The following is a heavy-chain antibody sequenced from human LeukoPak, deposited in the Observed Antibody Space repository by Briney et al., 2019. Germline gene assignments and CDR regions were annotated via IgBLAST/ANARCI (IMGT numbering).Heavy chain of an antibody. D-gene: IGHD3-16*01. J-gene: IGHJ4*02. V-gene: IGHV3-66*01. CDR2: IHSDGGT. CDR1: GFTVSSNS. Sequence: GGSLRLSCAASGFTVSSNSMNWVRQAPGRGLEWVSAIHSDGGTYYADSVKGRSTISRDNSKNTLYLQMNSLSAEDTAVYYCASLGGSHRGYWGQGTLVPVSS. CDR3: ASLGGSHRGY.